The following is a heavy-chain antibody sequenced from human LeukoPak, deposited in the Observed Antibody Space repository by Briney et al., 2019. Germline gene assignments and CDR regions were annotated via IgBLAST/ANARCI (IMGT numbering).Heavy chain of an antibody. D-gene: IGHD3-22*01. V-gene: IGHV3-30-3*01. CDR1: GFTFSSYA. J-gene: IGHJ4*02. CDR3: ARDSINYYDSSGYYHDY. Sequence: GGSLRLSCAASGFTFSSYAMHWVRQAPGKGLEWVAVISYDGSNKYYADSVKGRFTISRDNAKNSLYLQMNSLRAEDTAVYYCARDSINYYDSSGYYHDYWGQGTLVTVSS. CDR2: ISYDGSNK.